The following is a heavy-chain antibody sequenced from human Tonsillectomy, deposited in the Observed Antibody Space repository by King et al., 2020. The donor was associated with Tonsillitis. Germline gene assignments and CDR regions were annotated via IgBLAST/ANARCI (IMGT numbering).Heavy chain of an antibody. J-gene: IGHJ5*02. Sequence: QLQESGPGLVKPSETLSLTCTVSGGSISNDNWNWIRQPVGRGLEWIGRIHASWSINYNPSLQSRVTISADTSKNQFSLKLSSVTAADTGVYYCARDTYGLGTCCWFDPWGQGTLVTVS. CDR1: GGSISNDN. D-gene: IGHD3-10*01. CDR3: ARDTYGLGTCCWFDP. CDR2: IHASWSI. V-gene: IGHV4-4*07.